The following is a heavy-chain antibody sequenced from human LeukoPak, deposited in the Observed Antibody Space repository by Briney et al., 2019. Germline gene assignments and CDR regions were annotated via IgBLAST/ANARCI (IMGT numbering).Heavy chain of an antibody. D-gene: IGHD6-19*01. CDR3: AHSLRIAVAGPPGVFDY. V-gene: IGHV2-5*02. J-gene: IGHJ4*02. Sequence: SGPTLVNPTQTLTLTSTFSGFSLSTSGVGVGWIRQPPGKALEWLAPIYWDDDKRYSPSLKSRLTITKDTSKNQVVLTMTNMDPVDTATYYCAHSLRIAVAGPPGVFDYWGQGTLVTVSS. CDR2: IYWDDDK. CDR1: GFSLSTSGVG.